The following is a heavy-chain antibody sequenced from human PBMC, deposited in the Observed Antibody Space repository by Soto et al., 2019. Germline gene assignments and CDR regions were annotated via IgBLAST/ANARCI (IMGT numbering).Heavy chain of an antibody. V-gene: IGHV1-8*01. CDR1: GYTFITYD. Sequence: GASVKVSCKASGYTFITYDIHWVRQATGQGLEWMGWMNPSNGNAGYAQKFQGRVTMTRNISISTAYMELSSLRSEDTAVYFCARRKERSGPNYFDYWGQGTLVTVSS. D-gene: IGHD6-25*01. J-gene: IGHJ4*02. CDR3: ARRKERSGPNYFDY. CDR2: MNPSNGNA.